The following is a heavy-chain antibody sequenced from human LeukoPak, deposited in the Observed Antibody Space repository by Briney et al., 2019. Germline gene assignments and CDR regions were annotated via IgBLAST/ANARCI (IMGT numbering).Heavy chain of an antibody. CDR2: IRYDGSNK. Sequence: GGSLRLSCAASGFTFSSYGIHWVRQAPGKGLEWVAFIRYDGSNKYHADSVKGRFTISRDNSKNTVYLQMNSLRAEDTAVYYCAKDRGMATIPLVSPFDYWGQGTLVTVSS. V-gene: IGHV3-30*02. J-gene: IGHJ4*02. CDR1: GFTFSSYG. CDR3: AKDRGMATIPLVSPFDY. D-gene: IGHD5-24*01.